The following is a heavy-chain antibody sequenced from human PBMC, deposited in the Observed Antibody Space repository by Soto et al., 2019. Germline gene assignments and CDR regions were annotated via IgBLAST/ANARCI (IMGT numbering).Heavy chain of an antibody. D-gene: IGHD1-1*01. CDR1: TYSISSGFF. V-gene: IGHV4-38-2*02. CDR2: IFHTGDT. J-gene: IGHJ5*02. Sequence: SETLSLTCSVSTYSISSGFFWGWIRQPPGKGLERIGSIFHTGDTYYNPSLKSRITMSVDTSRNQFSLKLTSLTAADTAVYYCARDTNSLDPWGQGTLVTVSS. CDR3: ARDTNSLDP.